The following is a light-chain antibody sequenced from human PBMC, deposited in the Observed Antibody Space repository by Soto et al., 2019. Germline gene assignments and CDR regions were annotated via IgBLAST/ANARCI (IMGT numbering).Light chain of an antibody. CDR2: HVS. Sequence: QSVLTKHPSASGSPGPSVTIPRSGNYSDIGAYNYVSWYQQRPLQAPKLTIYHVSNRSSRVPDGIFASKDVHIAYITIYVLQADDEANYYRSSFKGTNSFVFGTGTKVTVL. CDR3: SSFKGTNSFV. V-gene: IGLV2-8*01. CDR1: YSDIGAYNY. J-gene: IGLJ1*01.